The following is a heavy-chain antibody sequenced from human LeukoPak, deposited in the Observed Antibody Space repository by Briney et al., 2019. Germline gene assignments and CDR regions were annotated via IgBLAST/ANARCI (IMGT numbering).Heavy chain of an antibody. D-gene: IGHD3-3*01. J-gene: IGHJ4*02. CDR1: GFTFSSYG. Sequence: GGSLRLSCAASGFTFSSYGMHWVRQAPGKGLEWVAVIWYDGSNKYYADSVKGRFTISRDNSKNTLYLQMNSLRAEDTAVYYCARDGAIFGVVIQDFDYWGQGTLVTVSS. CDR2: IWYDGSNK. V-gene: IGHV3-33*08. CDR3: ARDGAIFGVVIQDFDY.